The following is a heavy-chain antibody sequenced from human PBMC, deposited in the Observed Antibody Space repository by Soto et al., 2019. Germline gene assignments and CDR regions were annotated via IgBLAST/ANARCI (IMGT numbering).Heavy chain of an antibody. CDR1: GYSVSDGYY. V-gene: IGHV4-38-2*02. CDR3: ARDRRYGREAV. Sequence: PSETLSLTCAVSGYSVSDGYYLGWIRQPPGKGLEWIGSINRSEKTYYNPSLKSRVTISVDTSKNQFSLKLSSVTAADTAVYYCARDRRYGREAVWGQGTMVTVSS. CDR2: INRSEKT. D-gene: IGHD4-17*01. J-gene: IGHJ3*01.